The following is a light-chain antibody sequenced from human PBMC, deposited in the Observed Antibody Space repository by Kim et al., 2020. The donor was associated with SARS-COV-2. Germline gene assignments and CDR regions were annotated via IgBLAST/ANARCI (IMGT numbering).Light chain of an antibody. Sequence: SYELTQPPSVSVSPGQTATIACSGDELGDKYNNWYQQKPGQSPVLVIYQDRKRPSGIPERFSGSNSGNTATLTISGTQTMDEGDYYCQAWDSSAGGVFGGGTQLTVL. V-gene: IGLV3-1*01. CDR2: QDR. CDR3: QAWDSSAGGV. CDR1: ELGDKY. J-gene: IGLJ3*02.